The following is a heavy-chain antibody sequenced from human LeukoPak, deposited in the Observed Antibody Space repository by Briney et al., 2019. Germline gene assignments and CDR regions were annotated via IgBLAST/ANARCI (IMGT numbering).Heavy chain of an antibody. D-gene: IGHD3-10*01. Sequence: GASVKVSCKASGYTFTSYAMNWVRQAPGQGLEWMGWINTNTGNPTYAQGFTGRFVFSLDTSVSTPYLQISSLKAEDTAVYYCARDLMVRGVIEADYWGQGTLVTVSS. CDR1: GYTFTSYA. CDR2: INTNTGNP. J-gene: IGHJ4*02. CDR3: ARDLMVRGVIEADY. V-gene: IGHV7-4-1*02.